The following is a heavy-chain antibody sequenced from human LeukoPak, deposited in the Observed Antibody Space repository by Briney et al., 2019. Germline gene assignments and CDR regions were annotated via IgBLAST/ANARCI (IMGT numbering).Heavy chain of an antibody. J-gene: IGHJ6*02. CDR1: GGSFSGYY. CDR3: ARGSRYATVKPARDYYYYGMDV. D-gene: IGHD4-17*01. CDR2: INHSGST. V-gene: IGHV4-34*01. Sequence: PSETLSLTCAVYGGSFSGYYWSWIRQPPGKGLEWIGEINHSGSTSYNPSLKSRVTISVDTSKNQFSLKLSSVTAADTAVYYCARGSRYATVKPARDYYYYGMDVWGQGTTVTVSS.